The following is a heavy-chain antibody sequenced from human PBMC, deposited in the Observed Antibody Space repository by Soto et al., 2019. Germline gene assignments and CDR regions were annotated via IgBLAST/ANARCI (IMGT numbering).Heavy chain of an antibody. Sequence: EVQLLESGGGLVQPGRSLRLSCEASGFTFNSYAMTWVRQAPGKGLEWVSTISGSGDSTYYADSVKGRFTISRDNSKNTLYLQMSGLRADDTAVFYCARLVVAAKAFDYWGQGTLVTVSS. D-gene: IGHD2-15*01. V-gene: IGHV3-23*01. J-gene: IGHJ4*02. CDR1: GFTFNSYA. CDR3: ARLVVAAKAFDY. CDR2: ISGSGDST.